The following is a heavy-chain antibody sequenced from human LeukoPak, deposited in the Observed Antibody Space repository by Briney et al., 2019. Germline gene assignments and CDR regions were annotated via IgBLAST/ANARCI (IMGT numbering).Heavy chain of an antibody. D-gene: IGHD6-19*01. CDR1: GGSISNYY. CDR2: ISYSGST. J-gene: IGHJ4*02. CDR3: ARLISVMAGTGADY. V-gene: IGHV4-59*08. Sequence: SETLSLTCTVSGGSISNYYWIWIRQPPGKGLEWIGYISYSGSTNYNPSLKSRVTISVDTSKNQFSLKLSSVTAADTAVYYCARLISVMAGTGADYWGQGTLVTVSS.